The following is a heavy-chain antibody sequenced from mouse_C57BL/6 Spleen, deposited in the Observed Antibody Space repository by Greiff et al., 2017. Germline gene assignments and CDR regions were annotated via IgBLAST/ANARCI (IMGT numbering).Heavy chain of an antibody. V-gene: IGHV1-50*01. CDR2: IDPSDSYT. CDR3: APYFDV. J-gene: IGHJ1*03. Sequence: VQLQQSGAELVKPGASVKLSCKASGYTFTSYWMQWVKQRPGQGLEWIGEIDPSDSYTNYNQKFKGKATLTVDTSSSTAYMQLSSLTSEDSAVYYCAPYFDVWGTGTTVTVSS. CDR1: GYTFTSYW.